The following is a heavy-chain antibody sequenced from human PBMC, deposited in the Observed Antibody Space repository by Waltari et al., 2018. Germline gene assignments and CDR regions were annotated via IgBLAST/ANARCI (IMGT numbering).Heavy chain of an antibody. CDR2: INHSGST. D-gene: IGHD3-10*01. CDR1: GGSFSGYY. Sequence: QVQLQQWGAGLLSPSETLSLTCAVYGGSFSGYYWTWIRQPPGKGLEWIGEINHSGSTNYNPALKIRVTISIDTPRNQFSLKLSSVTAADTAVYYCARGRGYSVVVRGVDTGFCWFDPWGQGTLVTVSS. J-gene: IGHJ5*02. V-gene: IGHV4-34*01. CDR3: ARGRGYSVVVRGVDTGFCWFDP.